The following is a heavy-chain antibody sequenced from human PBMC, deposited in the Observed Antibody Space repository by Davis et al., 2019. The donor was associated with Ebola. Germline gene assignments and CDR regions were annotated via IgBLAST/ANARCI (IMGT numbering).Heavy chain of an antibody. Sequence: MPSETLSLTCTVSGGSISSLYRSWIRQVPGKGLEWIGYIYYSGSTNYNPSLKSRVTISVDTSKNQFSLKLSSVTAADTAVYYCASLDYYGMDVWGQGTTVTVSS. CDR2: IYYSGST. CDR3: ASLDYYGMDV. V-gene: IGHV4-59*11. CDR1: GGSISSLY. J-gene: IGHJ6*02.